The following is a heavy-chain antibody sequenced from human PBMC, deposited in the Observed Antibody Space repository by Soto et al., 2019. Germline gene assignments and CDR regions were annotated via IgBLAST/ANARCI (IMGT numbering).Heavy chain of an antibody. J-gene: IGHJ5*02. CDR3: ARGIATGQLDP. CDR1: GYTFTRCT. CDR2: INPDNGNT. V-gene: IGHV1-3*01. Sequence: GASVKVSCKASGYTFTRCTMNWVRQAPGQRLEWMGWINPDNGNTKSSQKFQDRVIITRDTSASTAYMDLSSLRSEDTAVYYCARGIATGQLDPWSQGTLATVSS. D-gene: IGHD2-15*01.